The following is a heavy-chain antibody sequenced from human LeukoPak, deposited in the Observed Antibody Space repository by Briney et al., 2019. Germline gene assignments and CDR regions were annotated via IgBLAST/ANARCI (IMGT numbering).Heavy chain of an antibody. CDR1: GFPFTNAW. D-gene: IGHD2-8*01. Sequence: PGQSLRLSCAASGFPFTNAWMTWVRQAPGKGLEWVGRIKSKTDGGTTDYGAPVKGRFTISRDDSKNTLYLQMNSLKTEDTAVYYCTTLVGFCTNGVCYRGYWGQGTLVTVSS. CDR3: TTLVGFCTNGVCYRGY. V-gene: IGHV3-15*01. CDR2: IKSKTDGGTT. J-gene: IGHJ4*02.